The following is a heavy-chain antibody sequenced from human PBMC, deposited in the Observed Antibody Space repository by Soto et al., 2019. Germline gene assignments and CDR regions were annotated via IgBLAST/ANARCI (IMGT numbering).Heavy chain of an antibody. V-gene: IGHV4-59*01. J-gene: IGHJ4*02. CDR3: ATSLYSYGPRFAY. Sequence: SETLSLTCTVSGGSISSYYWSWIRQPPGKGLEWIGYIYYSGSTNYNPSLKSRVTVSVDTPKNQLSLKLSSVTAADTAVYYCATSLYSYGPRFAYWGQGTLVTVSS. CDR1: GGSISSYY. CDR2: IYYSGST. D-gene: IGHD5-18*01.